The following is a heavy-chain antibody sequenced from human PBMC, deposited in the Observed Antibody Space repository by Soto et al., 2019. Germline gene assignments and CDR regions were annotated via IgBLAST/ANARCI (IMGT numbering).Heavy chain of an antibody. CDR2: IIPIFGTA. CDR1: GGTFSSYA. J-gene: IGHJ4*02. Sequence: QVQLVQSGAEVKKPGSSVKVSCKASGGTFSSYAISWVRQAPGQGLEWMGGIIPIFGTANYAQKFQGRVTSTADESTSTAYMELSSLRSEDTAVYYCARDGSGSYYEGVFGLEYWGQGTLVTVSS. CDR3: ARDGSGSYYEGVFGLEY. V-gene: IGHV1-69*12. D-gene: IGHD1-26*01.